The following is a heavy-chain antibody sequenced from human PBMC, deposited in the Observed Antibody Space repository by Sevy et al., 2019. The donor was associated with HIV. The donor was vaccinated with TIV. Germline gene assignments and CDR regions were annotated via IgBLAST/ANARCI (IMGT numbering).Heavy chain of an antibody. CDR2: IYCNDDK. CDR3: AHRRGLLEY. V-gene: IGHV2-5*01. D-gene: IGHD2-15*01. CDR1: GFSLSTSVVG. J-gene: IGHJ4*02. Sequence: SGPTLVKPTQTLTLTCTFSGFSLSTSVVGVGWIRQPPVKALEWLALIYCNDDKPYRPYLKSWLTITEDTSKNHVVLTMTNMDAVETDTYYCAHRRGLLEYWGQGTLVTVSS.